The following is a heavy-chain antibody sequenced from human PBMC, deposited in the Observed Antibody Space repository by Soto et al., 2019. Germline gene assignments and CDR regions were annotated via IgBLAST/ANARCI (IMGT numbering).Heavy chain of an antibody. CDR2: IYSGGST. Sequence: LRLSCAASGFTVRSNYMSWVRQAPGKGLEWVSVIYSGGSTYYADSVKGRFTISRDNSKNTLYLQMNSLRAEDTAVYYCAREARGYRLPAYYGMDVWGQGTTVTVYS. D-gene: IGHD3-16*02. J-gene: IGHJ6*02. V-gene: IGHV3-53*01. CDR1: GFTVRSNY. CDR3: AREARGYRLPAYYGMDV.